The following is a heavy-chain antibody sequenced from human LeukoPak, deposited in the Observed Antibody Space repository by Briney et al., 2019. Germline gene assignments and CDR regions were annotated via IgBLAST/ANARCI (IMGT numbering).Heavy chain of an antibody. V-gene: IGHV3-23*01. CDR1: GFSFSSYA. Sequence: GGSLILSCAASGFSFSSYAMNWVRQAPGKGLEWVSSISGSGGSTYYADSVKGRFTISSDNSKNTLYLQMNSLRAEDTAVYYCAKALYMGGGNYPTNNWFDPWGQGTLVTVSS. CDR2: ISGSGGST. J-gene: IGHJ5*02. CDR3: AKALYMGGGNYPTNNWFDP. D-gene: IGHD1-26*01.